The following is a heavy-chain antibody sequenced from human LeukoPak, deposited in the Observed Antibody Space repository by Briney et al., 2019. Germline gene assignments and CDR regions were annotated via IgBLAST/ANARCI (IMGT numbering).Heavy chain of an antibody. J-gene: IGHJ4*02. CDR1: GFTFSSYS. D-gene: IGHD3-10*01. V-gene: IGHV3-21*01. CDR3: AREYRSGDFDY. Sequence: GGSLRLSCAASGFTFSSYSMNWVRQAPGKGLEWVSSISSSSSYIYYADSVKGRFTISRDNAKKSLYLQMNSLRAEDTAVYYCAREYRSGDFDYWGQGTLVTVSS. CDR2: ISSSSSYI.